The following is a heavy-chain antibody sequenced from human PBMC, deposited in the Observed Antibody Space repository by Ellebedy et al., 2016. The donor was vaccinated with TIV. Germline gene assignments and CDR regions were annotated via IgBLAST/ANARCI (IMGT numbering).Heavy chain of an antibody. J-gene: IGHJ3*02. CDR1: GFTFSTYA. Sequence: PGGSLRLSCAASGFTFSTYAMSWVRQAPGKGLEWVSAISGNGGNTYYADSVKGRFTISRDNSKNTLYLQMNSLRAEDKAVYYCARDRDYSSVALFDLGAFDIWGQGTMVTVSS. D-gene: IGHD1-26*01. CDR3: ARDRDYSSVALFDLGAFDI. V-gene: IGHV3-23*01. CDR2: ISGNGGNT.